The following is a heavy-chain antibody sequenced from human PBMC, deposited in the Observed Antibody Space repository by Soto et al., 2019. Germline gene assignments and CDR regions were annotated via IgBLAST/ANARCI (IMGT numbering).Heavy chain of an antibody. J-gene: IGHJ5*02. V-gene: IGHV4-59*01. CDR2: IYYSGST. CDR1: GGSISSYY. CDR3: ARDIVVVPAAMHWFDP. Sequence: SETLSLTCTFSGGSISSYYWSWIRQPPGKGLEWIGYIYYSGSTNYNPSLKSRVTISVDTSKNQFSLKLSSVTAADTAVYYCARDIVVVPAAMHWFDPWGQGTLVTVSS. D-gene: IGHD2-2*01.